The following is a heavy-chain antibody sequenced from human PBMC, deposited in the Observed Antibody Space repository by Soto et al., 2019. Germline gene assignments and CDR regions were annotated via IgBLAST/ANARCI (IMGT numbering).Heavy chain of an antibody. CDR1: GYTFTSYG. Sequence: GASVKVSCKASGYTFTSYGISWVRQAPGQGLEWMGWISAYNGNTNYAQKLQGRVTMTTDTSTSTAYMELRSLRSDDTAVYYCARVHYYDSSGYYYGYYFGYWGQGTLVTVSS. CDR3: ARVHYYDSSGYYYGYYFGY. CDR2: ISAYNGNT. J-gene: IGHJ4*02. D-gene: IGHD3-22*01. V-gene: IGHV1-18*01.